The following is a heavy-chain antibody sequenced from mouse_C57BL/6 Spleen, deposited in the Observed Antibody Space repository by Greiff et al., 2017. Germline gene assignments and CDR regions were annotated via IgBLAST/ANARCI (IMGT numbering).Heavy chain of an antibody. CDR2: ISDGGGDT. CDR1: GFTFSSYA. CDR3: ARENDDDDTC. J-gene: IGHJ3*01. Sequence: EVQLKEPGGGLVKPGGSLKFSCAASGFTFSSYAMSWVRQTPEKRLEWVATISDGGGDTNYTDNVKGRFTLSGDNAKNNLYLQMSHLKSEDTAMYYCARENDDDDTCWGPVTLVTVAA. D-gene: IGHD2-4*01. V-gene: IGHV5-4*01.